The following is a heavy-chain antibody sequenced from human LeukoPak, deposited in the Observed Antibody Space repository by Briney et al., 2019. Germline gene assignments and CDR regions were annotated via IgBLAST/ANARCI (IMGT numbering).Heavy chain of an antibody. CDR3: TVDRGAFDI. V-gene: IGHV3-7*03. J-gene: IGHJ3*02. Sequence: GGSLRLSCAASGFTFSTSWMNWVRQAPGKGLEWVASIKPDGSEKYSVDSVKGRFTISRDNAKNSLYLQMNSLRAEDTAVYYCTVDRGAFDIWGQGTLATVSS. CDR2: IKPDGSEK. CDR1: GFTFSTSW. D-gene: IGHD5-12*01.